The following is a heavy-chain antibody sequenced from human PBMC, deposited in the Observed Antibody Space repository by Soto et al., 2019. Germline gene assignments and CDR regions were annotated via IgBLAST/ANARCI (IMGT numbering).Heavy chain of an antibody. CDR1: GGSITSCY. V-gene: IGHV4-59*01. CDR3: ARESAGSHKNNWFDP. Sequence: SETLCLTCTVSGGSITSCYWSWVRQPPGQGLEWIGFIHYSGSTKYNPSLNSRVTLSLDPSQNQLSLKLSSVTAADTAVYYCARESAGSHKNNWFDPWGQGTLVTVSS. CDR2: IHYSGST. J-gene: IGHJ5*02.